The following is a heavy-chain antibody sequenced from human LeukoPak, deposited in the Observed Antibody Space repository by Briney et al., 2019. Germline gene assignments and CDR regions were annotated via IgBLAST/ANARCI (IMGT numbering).Heavy chain of an antibody. J-gene: IGHJ4*02. Sequence: GGSLRLSCVASGFTFSSHGMNWVRQAPGKGLEWVSYISSSSSTIYYADSVKGRFTISRDNAKNSLYLQMNSLRAEDTAVYYCARDSGWYSGGLYYWGQGTLVTVSS. V-gene: IGHV3-48*01. D-gene: IGHD6-19*01. CDR3: ARDSGWYSGGLYY. CDR2: ISSSSSTI. CDR1: GFTFSSHG.